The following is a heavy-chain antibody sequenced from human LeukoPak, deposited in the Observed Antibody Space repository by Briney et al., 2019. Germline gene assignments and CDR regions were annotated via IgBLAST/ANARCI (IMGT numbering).Heavy chain of an antibody. V-gene: IGHV3-53*01. CDR1: GPTVSSNH. CDR2: LYSGGST. Sequence: GRSLRLSCAASGPTVSSNHMSCVRQAPRNWLELVSVLYSGGSTYYADSVKGRFPISRDSSKNTLYLQMNSLRAEERAVYYCAKCTKNWNHQSDYWGQGTLVTVSS. CDR3: AKCTKNWNHQSDY. D-gene: IGHD1-14*01. J-gene: IGHJ4*02.